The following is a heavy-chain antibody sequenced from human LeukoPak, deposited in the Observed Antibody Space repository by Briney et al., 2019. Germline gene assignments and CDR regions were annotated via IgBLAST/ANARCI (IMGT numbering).Heavy chain of an antibody. D-gene: IGHD2-15*01. CDR2: ISDNSGNT. J-gene: IGHJ4*02. Sequence: QAGGSLRLSSAASGFTFSSYEMNWVRQAPGQGLEWVSAISDNSGNTYYADSVKGRFTISRDNSENTLYLQMNSLRAEDTAVYYCAREPREVVAVDYWGQGTLVTVSS. CDR3: AREPREVVAVDY. CDR1: GFTFSSYE. V-gene: IGHV3-23*01.